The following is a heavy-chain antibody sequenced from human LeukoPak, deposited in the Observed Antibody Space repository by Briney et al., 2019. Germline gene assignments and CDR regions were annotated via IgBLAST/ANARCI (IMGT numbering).Heavy chain of an antibody. J-gene: IGHJ3*02. CDR1: GFTFSSYG. D-gene: IGHD1-1*01. CDR3: AKSLLTTATGTGRAFDI. V-gene: IGHV3-33*06. Sequence: GGSLRLSCAASGFTFSSYGMHWVRQAPGKGLEWVAVILSDGSKEFYTDSVKGRFTISRDNSKNTLYLQMNSLRAEDTAVYYCAKSLLTTATGTGRAFDIWGQGTMVTVSS. CDR2: ILSDGSKE.